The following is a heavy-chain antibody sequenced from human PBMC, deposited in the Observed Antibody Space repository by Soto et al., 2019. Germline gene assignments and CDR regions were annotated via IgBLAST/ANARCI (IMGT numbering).Heavy chain of an antibody. Sequence: EVQLVESGGGLVQPGGSLRLSCVASGFTFSSYWMHWVRQAPGNGLVWVSSISNDGSSTSYADPVKGRFTISRDNAKNTLYLQMNSLRAEDTAVYYCARLPNKSPQNWGQGTLVIVSP. CDR3: ARLPNKSPQN. CDR2: ISNDGSST. CDR1: GFTFSSYW. J-gene: IGHJ1*01. V-gene: IGHV3-74*01.